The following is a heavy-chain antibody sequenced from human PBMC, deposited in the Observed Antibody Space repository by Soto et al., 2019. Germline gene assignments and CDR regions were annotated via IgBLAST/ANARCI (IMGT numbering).Heavy chain of an antibody. CDR1: GGSISRGGYY. CDR2: IYYSGST. J-gene: IGHJ6*02. CDR3: ARGYSSTHMDV. D-gene: IGHD6-13*01. Sequence: PSETLSLTCTVSGGSISRGGYYWSWIRQHPGKGLEWIGYIYYSGSTYYNPSLKSRVTISVDTSKNQFSLKLSSVTAADTAVYYCARGYSSTHMDVWGQGTTVTVSS. V-gene: IGHV4-31*03.